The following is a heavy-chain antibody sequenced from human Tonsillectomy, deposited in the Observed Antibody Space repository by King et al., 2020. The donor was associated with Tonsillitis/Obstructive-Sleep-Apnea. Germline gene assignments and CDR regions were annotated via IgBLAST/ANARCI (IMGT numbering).Heavy chain of an antibody. CDR1: GFTFSSNA. V-gene: IGHV3-23*04. D-gene: IGHD4-23*01. J-gene: IGHJ4*02. CDR2: ISDSGGST. Sequence: VQLVESGGGLVQSGGSLRLSCAASGFTFSSNAMSWVRQAPGKGLEWVSVISDSGGSTYYTDSVKGRFTISRDNSKNTLYLQMNSLRAADTAVYYCAKLYGGNSGSHFDYWGQRTLVTVSS. CDR3: AKLYGGNSGSHFDY.